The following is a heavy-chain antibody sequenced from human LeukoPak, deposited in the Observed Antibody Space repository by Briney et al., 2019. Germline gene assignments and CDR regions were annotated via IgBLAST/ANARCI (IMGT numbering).Heavy chain of an antibody. Sequence: SGGSLRLSCTASGFTFGDYAMSWVRQAPGKGLVWVSRIKTDGSRTNYADSVKGRFTISRDNAKNTVYLEMNSLRSEDTAVYYCARAIGSSWGKVDYWGQGTLVTVSS. J-gene: IGHJ4*02. CDR3: ARAIGSSWGKVDY. CDR2: IKTDGSRT. CDR1: GFTFGDYA. V-gene: IGHV3-74*01. D-gene: IGHD6-13*01.